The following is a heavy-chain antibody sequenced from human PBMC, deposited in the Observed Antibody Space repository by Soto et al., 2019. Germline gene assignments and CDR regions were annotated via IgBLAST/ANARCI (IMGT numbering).Heavy chain of an antibody. CDR2: IFSNDEK. J-gene: IGHJ4*02. CDR1: GFSLSNAKMG. Sequence: KESGPVLVTPTETLTLTCTVSGFSLSNAKMGVSWIRQPPGKALEWLAHIFSNDEKSYSTSLQSRLTISKDTSKSQVVLTMTNMDPVDTATYYCARIRRDDYIGFDYWGQVTLVTVSS. CDR3: ARIRRDDYIGFDY. D-gene: IGHD4-4*01. V-gene: IGHV2-26*01.